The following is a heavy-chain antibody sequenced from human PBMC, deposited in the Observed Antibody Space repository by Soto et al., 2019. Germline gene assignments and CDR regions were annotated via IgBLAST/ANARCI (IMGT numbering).Heavy chain of an antibody. CDR3: ARTNLGWGNYYGMDV. CDR1: GFSLSNARMG. CDR2: IFSNDEK. Sequence: QVTLKESGPVLVKPTETLTLTCTVSGFSLSNARMGVSWIRQPPGKALEWLAHIFSNDEKSYSTSLKSRLTISKDTSKSQVVLTMTNMDPVDTATYYCARTNLGWGNYYGMDVWGQGTTVTVSS. J-gene: IGHJ6*02. V-gene: IGHV2-26*01. D-gene: IGHD3-16*01.